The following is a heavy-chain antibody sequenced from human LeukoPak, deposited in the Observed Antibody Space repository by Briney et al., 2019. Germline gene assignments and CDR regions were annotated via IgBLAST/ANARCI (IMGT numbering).Heavy chain of an antibody. CDR3: ARGATMVRALSGPDY. CDR2: ISYDGSNK. D-gene: IGHD3-10*01. V-gene: IGHV3-30*03. J-gene: IGHJ4*02. CDR1: GFTFSSYG. Sequence: PGGSLRLSCAASGFTFSSYGMHWVRQAPGKGLEWVAVISYDGSNKYYADSVKGRFTISRDNSKNTLYLQMNSLRAEDTAVYYCARGATMVRALSGPDYWGQGTLVTVSS.